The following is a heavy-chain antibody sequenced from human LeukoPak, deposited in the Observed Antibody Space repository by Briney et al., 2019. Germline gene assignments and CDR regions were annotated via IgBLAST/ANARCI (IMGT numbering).Heavy chain of an antibody. CDR3: ARSRMTTYNWFDP. CDR1: GGSISGSSYY. J-gene: IGHJ5*02. CDR2: FYYSGST. V-gene: IGHV4-39*07. Sequence: PSETLSLTCTVSGGSISGSSYYWGWIRQPPGKGLEWIGSFYYSGSTRYNPSLQSRVTISADTSKNQFSLKLSSVTAADTAVYYCARSRMTTYNWFDPWGQGTLVTVSS. D-gene: IGHD4-11*01.